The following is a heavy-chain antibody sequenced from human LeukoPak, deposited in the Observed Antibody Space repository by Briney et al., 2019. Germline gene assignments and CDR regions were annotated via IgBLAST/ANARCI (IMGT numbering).Heavy chain of an antibody. CDR2: INPSGGSR. CDR3: ARGRNYDDSSGYYYEGDAFDI. V-gene: IGHV1-46*01. Sequence: ASVKVCCKASGYIFTSYYMYWVRQRPGQGFEWMGIINPSGGSRRYAQKFQGRVTMTRDTSTSTVYMELSSLRSEDTAVYYCARGRNYDDSSGYYYEGDAFDIWGQGTMVTVSS. CDR1: GYIFTSYY. D-gene: IGHD3-22*01. J-gene: IGHJ3*02.